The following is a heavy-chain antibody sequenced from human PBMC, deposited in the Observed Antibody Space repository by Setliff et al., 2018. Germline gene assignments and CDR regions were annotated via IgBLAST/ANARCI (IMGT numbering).Heavy chain of an antibody. J-gene: IGHJ6*03. CDR1: GGTFSSYG. Sequence: SVKVSCKASGGTFSSYGISWVRQAPGQGLEWMGGTIPIFGTTNYAQGFQGRVTIITDESTSTAYMELSSLRFEDTAVYYCAREGVDTRSSTDYRYYMDVWGKGTTVTVSS. CDR3: AREGVDTRSSTDYRYYMDV. V-gene: IGHV1-69*05. CDR2: TIPIFGTT. D-gene: IGHD5-18*01.